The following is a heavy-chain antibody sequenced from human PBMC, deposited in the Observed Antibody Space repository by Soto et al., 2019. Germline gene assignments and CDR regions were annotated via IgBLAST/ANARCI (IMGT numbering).Heavy chain of an antibody. CDR2: INAGDGST. J-gene: IGHJ4*02. Sequence: SVKGSCKAARYTFTAYSMHWGRQAPGQSLEWMGWINAGDGSTKYSPKFQARVTITMDTSASTVYLELTSLTSEDRAVYFCARDHHSSRPYYFDYWGPGTQVTVYS. CDR3: ARDHHSSRPYYFDY. D-gene: IGHD6-19*01. V-gene: IGHV1-3*01. CDR1: RYTFTAYS.